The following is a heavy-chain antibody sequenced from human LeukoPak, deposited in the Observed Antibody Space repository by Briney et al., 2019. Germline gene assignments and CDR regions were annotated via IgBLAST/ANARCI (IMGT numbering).Heavy chain of an antibody. CDR2: INPSGGNT. Sequence: GASVKLSFKASGYTFTRYCLHWVRQAPGQGLEWRGIINPSGGNTSYAQKFQGRVTMTRDTSTSTVYMEPSSLRSEDTAVYYCARDDGYDSSGYYYGYFEYWGQGTLVTVSS. D-gene: IGHD3-22*01. CDR3: ARDDGYDSSGYYYGYFEY. CDR1: GYTFTRYC. J-gene: IGHJ4*02. V-gene: IGHV1-46*01.